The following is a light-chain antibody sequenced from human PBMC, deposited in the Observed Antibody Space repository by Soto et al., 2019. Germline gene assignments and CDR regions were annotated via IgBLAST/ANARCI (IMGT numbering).Light chain of an antibody. CDR3: QQYESYSPLT. J-gene: IGKJ4*01. Sequence: DIQMTQSPSLLSASVGDRVTITCRASQSISSWLAWYQQKPGKAPKLLIYDAYSLESGVPSRFSGRRSGTEFTLTIAGLQPEDFATYYCQQYESYSPLTFGGGTKVEIK. V-gene: IGKV1-5*01. CDR1: QSISSW. CDR2: DAY.